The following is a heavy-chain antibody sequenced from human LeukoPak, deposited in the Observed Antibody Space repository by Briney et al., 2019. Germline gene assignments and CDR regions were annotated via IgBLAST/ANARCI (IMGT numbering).Heavy chain of an antibody. D-gene: IGHD3-22*01. CDR3: ARRDRYYFDY. V-gene: IGHV4-39*01. CDR2: IYYSGST. J-gene: IGHJ4*02. CDR1: GGSISSSRDY. Sequence: IPSETLSLTCTVSGGSISSSRDYWGWIRQPPGKGLEWIANIYYSGSTYYNPSLKSRVTISVDTSKNQFSLKLSSVTAADTAVYYCARRDRYYFDYWGQGTLVTVSS.